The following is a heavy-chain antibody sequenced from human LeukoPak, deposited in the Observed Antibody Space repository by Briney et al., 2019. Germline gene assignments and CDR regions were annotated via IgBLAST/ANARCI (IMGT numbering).Heavy chain of an antibody. CDR1: GGSISSSSSY. CDR3: ARHSGDGYNPFDY. V-gene: IGHV4-39*01. Sequence: PSETLSLTCTVSGGSISSSSSYWGWIRQPPGKGLEWIGSIYYSGSTYYNPSLKSRVTISVDTSKNQFSLKLSSVTAADTAVYYCARHSGDGYNPFDYWGQGTLVTVSS. D-gene: IGHD5-24*01. J-gene: IGHJ4*02. CDR2: IYYSGST.